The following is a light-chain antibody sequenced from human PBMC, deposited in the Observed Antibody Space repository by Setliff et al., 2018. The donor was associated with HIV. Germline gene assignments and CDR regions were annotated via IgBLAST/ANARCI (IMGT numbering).Light chain of an antibody. CDR1: SSDIGGYNF. CDR2: EVT. V-gene: IGLV2-14*01. Sequence: QSVLTQPASVSGSPGQSITISCTGTSSDIGGYNFVSWYQHHPGKAPKLMIYEVTNRPSGVSHRFSGSKSGNTASLTISGLQADDEADYYCSSYTSSSPYVFGTGTKVTVL. CDR3: SSYTSSSPYV. J-gene: IGLJ1*01.